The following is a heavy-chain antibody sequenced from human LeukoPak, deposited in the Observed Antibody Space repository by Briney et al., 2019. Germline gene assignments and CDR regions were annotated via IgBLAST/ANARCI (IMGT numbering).Heavy chain of an antibody. V-gene: IGHV1-24*01. CDR2: FDPEDGGT. CDR1: GYTLTELS. J-gene: IGHJ4*02. CDR3: ATEVRFLGSTSSWGY. Sequence: ASVKVSCKVSGYTLTELSMHWVRQAPGKGLEWMGGFDPEDGGTIYAQKFQGRVTMTEDTSTDTAYMELSRLRSEDTAVYYCATEVRFLGSTSSWGYWGQGTLVTVSS. D-gene: IGHD2-2*01.